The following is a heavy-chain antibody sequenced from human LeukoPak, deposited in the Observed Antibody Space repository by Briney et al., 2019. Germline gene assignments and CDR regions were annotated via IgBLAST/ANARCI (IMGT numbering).Heavy chain of an antibody. CDR3: ARAKGFIAAAGNFDY. Sequence: SETLSLTCTVSGGSISSYYWSWIRQPPGKGLEWIGYIYYGGSTNYNPSLKSRVTISVDTSKNQFSLKLSSVTAADTAVYYCARAKGFIAAAGNFDYWGQGTLVTVSS. CDR1: GGSISSYY. J-gene: IGHJ4*02. D-gene: IGHD6-13*01. V-gene: IGHV4-59*01. CDR2: IYYGGST.